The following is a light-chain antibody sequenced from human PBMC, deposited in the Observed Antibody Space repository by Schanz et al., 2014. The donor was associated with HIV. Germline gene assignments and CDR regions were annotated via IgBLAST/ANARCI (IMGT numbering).Light chain of an antibody. CDR1: QSVNNN. CDR3: QHYGSS. Sequence: EIVMTQSPVTLSVSPGERVTLSCRASQSVNNNLAWYQQKSGQPPRLLIYGASTRATGIPARFSGSGSGTDFTLSISSLEPEDFAVYYCQHYGSSFGPGTKVDIK. J-gene: IGKJ3*01. V-gene: IGKV3D-15*01. CDR2: GAS.